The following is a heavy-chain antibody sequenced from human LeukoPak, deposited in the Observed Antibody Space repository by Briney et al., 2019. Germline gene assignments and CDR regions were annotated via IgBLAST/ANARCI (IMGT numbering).Heavy chain of an antibody. V-gene: IGHV3-43*01. D-gene: IGHD6-13*01. CDR3: AKDGGVRSSWIPFQH. J-gene: IGHJ1*01. CDR2: ISWDGGST. CDR1: GFTFSSYW. Sequence: PGGSLRLSCTASGFTFSSYWMHWVRQAPGKGLEWVSLISWDGGSTYYADSVKGRFTISRDNSKNSLYLQMNSLRTEDTALYYCAKDGGVRSSWIPFQHWGQGTLVSVSS.